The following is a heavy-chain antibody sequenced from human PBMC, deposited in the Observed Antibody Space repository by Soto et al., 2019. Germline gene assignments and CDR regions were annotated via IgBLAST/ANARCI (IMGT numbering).Heavy chain of an antibody. CDR1: GYTFTTHT. D-gene: IGHD2-2*02. J-gene: IGHJ5*02. CDR2: INAGNGET. Sequence: EASVKVSCKASGYTFTTHTIQWVRQAPGQRLEWMGWINAGNGETKYSQNFQGRVTITRDTSASTAYMELNSLRSEDTAVYYCARSTTSCYSLCWFDPWGQGTLVTVSS. V-gene: IGHV1-3*01. CDR3: ARSTTSCYSLCWFDP.